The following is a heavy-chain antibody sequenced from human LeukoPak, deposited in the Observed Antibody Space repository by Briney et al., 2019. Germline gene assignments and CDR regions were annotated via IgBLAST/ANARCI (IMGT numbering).Heavy chain of an antibody. CDR3: TRDRVAGF. V-gene: IGHV3-7*01. D-gene: IGHD6-19*01. J-gene: IGHJ4*02. CDR2: IKPDGSEK. CDR1: GFIFSRYW. Sequence: PGGSLRLSCAASGFIFSRYWMSWVRQAPGRWLEWVAYIKPDGSEKYYVDSVKGRFTISRDNAKNSLYLQMNSLRDDDTAVYYCTRDRVAGFWGQGTLVAVSS.